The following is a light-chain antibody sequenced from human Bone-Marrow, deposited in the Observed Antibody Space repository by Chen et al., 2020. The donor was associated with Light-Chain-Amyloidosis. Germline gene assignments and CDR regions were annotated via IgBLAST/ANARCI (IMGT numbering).Light chain of an antibody. Sequence: SYVLTQPSSVSVAPGQTATIACGGNNIGSTSVHWYQQTPGQAPLLVVDDDSDRPSGIPTRLSGSNSGNTATLTISRVEAGDEAGYCCQVWDRSSDRPVFGGGTKLTVL. V-gene: IGLV3-21*02. CDR2: DDS. CDR1: NIGSTS. J-gene: IGLJ3*02. CDR3: QVWDRSSDRPV.